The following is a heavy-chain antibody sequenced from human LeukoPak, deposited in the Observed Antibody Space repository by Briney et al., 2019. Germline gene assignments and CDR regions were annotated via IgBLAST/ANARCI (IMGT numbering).Heavy chain of an antibody. Sequence: PGGSLRLSCAASGFTLCGYAMHWVRQAPGKGLEWVAVISYDGSNKYYADSVKGRFTISRDNSKNTLYLQMNSLRAEDTAVYYCAKAQNYYYDYYGMDVWGQGTTVTVSS. J-gene: IGHJ6*02. CDR1: GFTLCGYA. CDR3: AKAQNYYYDYYGMDV. D-gene: IGHD2/OR15-2a*01. V-gene: IGHV3-30*04. CDR2: ISYDGSNK.